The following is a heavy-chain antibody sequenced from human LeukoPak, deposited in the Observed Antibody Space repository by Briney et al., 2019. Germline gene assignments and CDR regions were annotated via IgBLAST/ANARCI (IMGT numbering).Heavy chain of an antibody. D-gene: IGHD1-26*01. CDR2: MYYSGST. CDR3: ARQREQYIDF. V-gene: IGHV4-39*01. CDR1: GVSINSSQYY. J-gene: IGHJ4*02. Sequence: SETLSLTCAVSGVSINSSQYYWGWIRQPPGKGLEWIGTMYYSGSTYYNPSLKSRVTISVDTSKNQFFLNLSPVTAADTAVYYCARQREQYIDFWGQGTLVTVSS.